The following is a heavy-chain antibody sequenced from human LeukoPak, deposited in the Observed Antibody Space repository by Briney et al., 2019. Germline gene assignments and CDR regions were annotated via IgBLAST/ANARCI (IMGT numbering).Heavy chain of an antibody. CDR3: AKNGEAVSYYFDY. D-gene: IGHD4-17*01. V-gene: IGHV3-30*18. CDR2: ISYDGSNK. CDR1: GFTFSSYG. Sequence: GGSLRLSCAASGFTFSSYGRPWVRQAPGKGLEWVAVISYDGSNKYYADSVKGRFTISRDNSKNTLYLQMNSLRAEDTAVYYCAKNGEAVSYYFDYWGQGTLVTVSS. J-gene: IGHJ4*02.